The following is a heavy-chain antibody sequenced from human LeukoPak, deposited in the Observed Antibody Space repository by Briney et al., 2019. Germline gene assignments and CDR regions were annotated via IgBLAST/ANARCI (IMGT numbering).Heavy chain of an antibody. CDR2: LSDSGGNT. J-gene: IGHJ3*02. D-gene: IGHD2-2*01. Sequence: GGSLRLSCAASGFSFSSYAMSWVGQAPGEGLEWVSGLSDSGGNTIYADSVKGRFTISRDTSNNTLQLQMNSLRAEDTAVYFCAKDDGGHCSRTSCGDAYDIWGQGTMVTVAS. V-gene: IGHV3-23*01. CDR1: GFSFSSYA. CDR3: AKDDGGHCSRTSCGDAYDI.